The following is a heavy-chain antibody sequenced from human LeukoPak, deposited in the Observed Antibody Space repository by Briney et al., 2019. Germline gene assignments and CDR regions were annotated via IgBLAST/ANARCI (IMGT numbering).Heavy chain of an antibody. Sequence: SETLSLTCSVSGDSITGYSWSWTRQTPGKGLEWIGYIYYNGDTHYNPSLNSRLSISVDTPNNQFSLNLRSVTAADTAVYYCVRGPYGASISNWFDPWGQGLLVTVSS. V-gene: IGHV4-59*01. CDR2: IYYNGDT. D-gene: IGHD4/OR15-4a*01. J-gene: IGHJ5*02. CDR1: GDSITGYS. CDR3: VRGPYGASISNWFDP.